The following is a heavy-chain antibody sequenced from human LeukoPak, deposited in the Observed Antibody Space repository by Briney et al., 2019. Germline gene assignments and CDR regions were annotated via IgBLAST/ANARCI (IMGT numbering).Heavy chain of an antibody. CDR3: ARVDNSGSIPDY. D-gene: IGHD3-22*01. Sequence: GGSLRLSCAASGFTFSSYAMSWVRQAPGKGLEWVASIKQDGSEKYYVDSVMGRFTISRDNAKNSLHLQMNSVRAEDTAVYYCARVDNSGSIPDYWGQGTLVIVSS. V-gene: IGHV3-7*01. J-gene: IGHJ4*02. CDR2: IKQDGSEK. CDR1: GFTFSSYA.